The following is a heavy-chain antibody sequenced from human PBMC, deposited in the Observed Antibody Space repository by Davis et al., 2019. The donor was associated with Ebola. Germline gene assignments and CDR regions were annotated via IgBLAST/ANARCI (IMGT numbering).Heavy chain of an antibody. CDR3: ARDVVSDTAMVIYYYYGMDV. V-gene: IGHV3-21*01. Sequence: GESLKISCAASGFTFSSYSMNWVRQAPGKGLEWVSSISSSSSYIYYADSVKGRFTISRDNAKNSLYLQMNSLRAEDTAVYYCARDVVSDTAMVIYYYYGMDVWGQGTTVTVSS. CDR2: ISSSSSYI. J-gene: IGHJ6*02. CDR1: GFTFSSYS. D-gene: IGHD5-18*01.